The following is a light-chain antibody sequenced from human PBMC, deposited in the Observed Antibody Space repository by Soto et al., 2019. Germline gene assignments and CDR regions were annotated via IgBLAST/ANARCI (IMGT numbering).Light chain of an antibody. CDR3: QQYNSYSMT. V-gene: IGKV1-5*03. Sequence: DIQMTQSPSTLSASVGDRVTITCRASQSISSWLAWYQQKPGKAPKLLIYKASSLESGVPSRFSGSGSGTEYTVTISSLQYDDFSTYYCQQYNSYSMTFGQGTKVEIK. J-gene: IGKJ1*01. CDR1: QSISSW. CDR2: KAS.